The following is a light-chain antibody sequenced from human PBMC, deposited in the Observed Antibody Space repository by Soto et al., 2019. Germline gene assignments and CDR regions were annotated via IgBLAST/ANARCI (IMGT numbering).Light chain of an antibody. CDR2: GNI. V-gene: IGLV1-40*01. CDR1: SSNIGAGYD. CDR3: TSFTTTNIWV. Sequence: QSVLTQPPSVSGAPGQRVTISCTGSSSNIGAGYDVHWFQQLPGTAPKLLVYGNINRPSGVPDRFSGSKSGTSASLTITGLQAEDEADYYCTSFTTTNIWVFGGGTKLTVL. J-gene: IGLJ3*02.